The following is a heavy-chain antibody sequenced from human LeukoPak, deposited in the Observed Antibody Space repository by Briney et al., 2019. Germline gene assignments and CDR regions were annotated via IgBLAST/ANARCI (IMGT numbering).Heavy chain of an antibody. CDR1: GFTFSGSA. CDR3: TSGISSSTNSDY. Sequence: PGGSLRLSCAASGFTFSGSAMHWVRQASRKGLEWVGRIRSKADSYATAYAPSVKGRFTISRDDSKNTASLQMNSLKTEDTAVYYCTSGISSSTNSDYWGQGTLVTVSS. J-gene: IGHJ4*02. CDR2: IRSKADSYAT. D-gene: IGHD6-13*01. V-gene: IGHV3-73*01.